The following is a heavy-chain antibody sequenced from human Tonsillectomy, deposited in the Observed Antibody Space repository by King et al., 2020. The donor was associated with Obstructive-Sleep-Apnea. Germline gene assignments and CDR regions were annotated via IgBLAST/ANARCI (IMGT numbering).Heavy chain of an antibody. CDR2: ISYDGSKK. Sequence: VQLVESGGGVVQPGRSLRLSCAASGFTFSRYSMHWVRQAPGKGLEWVAVISYDGSKKYYADSVKGRFTISRDNSKNTLYLQMNSLRAEDTAVYYCARDTITTDDGSFDYWGQGTLVTVSS. D-gene: IGHD5-24*01. J-gene: IGHJ4*02. V-gene: IGHV3-30*03. CDR3: ARDTITTDDGSFDY. CDR1: GFTFSRYS.